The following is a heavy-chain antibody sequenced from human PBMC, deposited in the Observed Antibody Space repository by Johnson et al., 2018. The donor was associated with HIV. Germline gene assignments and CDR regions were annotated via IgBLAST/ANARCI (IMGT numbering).Heavy chain of an antibody. Sequence: VQLVESRGVLVQPGGSLRLSCAASGFTVSSNEMSWVRQAPGKGLEWVSSISGGSTYYADSRTGRFTISRDNSKNTLYLQMNSLRAEDTAVYYCAKEGGELLLDAFDIWGQGTMVTVSS. J-gene: IGHJ3*02. D-gene: IGHD1-26*01. CDR2: ISGGST. CDR1: GFTVSSNE. CDR3: AKEGGELLLDAFDI. V-gene: IGHV3-38-3*01.